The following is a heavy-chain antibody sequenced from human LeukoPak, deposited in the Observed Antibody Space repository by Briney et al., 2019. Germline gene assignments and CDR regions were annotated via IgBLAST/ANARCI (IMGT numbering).Heavy chain of an antibody. CDR3: ARVGGSNYYYYGMDV. CDR1: GYTFTSYY. Sequence: ASVKGSCKASGYTFTSYYMHWVRPAPGQGLEWMGIINPSGGSTSYAQKFQGRVTMTRDTSTSTVYMELSSLRSEDTAVYYCARVGGSNYYYYGMDVWGQGTTVTVSS. V-gene: IGHV1-46*01. J-gene: IGHJ6*02. D-gene: IGHD3-10*01. CDR2: INPSGGST.